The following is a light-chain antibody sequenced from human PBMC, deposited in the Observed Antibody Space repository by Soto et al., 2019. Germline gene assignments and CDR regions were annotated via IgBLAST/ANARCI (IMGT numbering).Light chain of an antibody. V-gene: IGKV3-11*01. Sequence: EIVLTQSPATLSLSPGERATLSCRASQSVSSYLAWYQQKPGQAPRLLIYDASSRATGIPVRFSGSGSGTDFTLTISSLEPEDFAVYYCQLRSNWPPTWTFGQGTKVEIK. CDR2: DAS. CDR3: QLRSNWPPTWT. CDR1: QSVSSY. J-gene: IGKJ1*01.